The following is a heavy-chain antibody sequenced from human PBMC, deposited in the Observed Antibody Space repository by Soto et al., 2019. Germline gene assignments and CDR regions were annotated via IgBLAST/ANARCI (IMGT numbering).Heavy chain of an antibody. V-gene: IGHV5-51*01. CDR2: IYPGDSDT. Sequence: GESLKISCKGSGYSFTSYWIGWVRQMRGKGLEWMGIIYPGDSDTRYSPSFQGQGTISADKSISTAYLQWSSLKASDTAMYYFARPEYTSRGRVAFDRWGQGTMVTVSS. D-gene: IGHD6-13*01. CDR1: GYSFTSYW. J-gene: IGHJ3*02. CDR3: ARPEYTSRGRVAFDR.